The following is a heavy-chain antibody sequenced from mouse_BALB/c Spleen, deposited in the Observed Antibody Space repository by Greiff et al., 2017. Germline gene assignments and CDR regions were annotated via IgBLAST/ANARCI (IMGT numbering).Heavy chain of an antibody. Sequence: EVQRVESGGGLVKPGGSLKLSCAASGFTFSSYAMSWVRQTPEKRLEWVASISSGGSTYYPDSVKGRFTISRDNARNILYLQMSSLRSEDTAMYYCARDIYYDYYYAMDYWGQGTSVTVSS. CDR1: GFTFSSYA. D-gene: IGHD2-4*01. J-gene: IGHJ4*01. CDR2: ISSGGST. V-gene: IGHV5-6-5*01. CDR3: ARDIYYDYYYAMDY.